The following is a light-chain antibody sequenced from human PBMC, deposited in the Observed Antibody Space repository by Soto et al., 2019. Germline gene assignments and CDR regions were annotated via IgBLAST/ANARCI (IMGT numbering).Light chain of an antibody. J-gene: IGKJ5*01. CDR2: AAS. Sequence: IQLTQAPSTLSAAVGDSVTITCRASQNIRNLLAWYQQKPGKAPKLLIYAASSLQSGVPPRFSGSGSGTDFTLTISSLQPEDFAIYYCLQANRVPLSFGQGTRLEIK. V-gene: IGKV1-12*01. CDR1: QNIRNL. CDR3: LQANRVPLS.